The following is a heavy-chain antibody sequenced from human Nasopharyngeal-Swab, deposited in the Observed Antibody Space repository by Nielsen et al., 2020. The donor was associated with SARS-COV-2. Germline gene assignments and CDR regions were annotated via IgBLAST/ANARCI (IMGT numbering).Heavy chain of an antibody. D-gene: IGHD3-22*01. CDR2: IKKDGSEK. CDR3: ARDSKPGGGYYSLYYYNYYGMDV. J-gene: IGHJ6*02. V-gene: IGHV3-7*01. Sequence: WIRQPPGKGLEWVANIKKDGSEKYYVDSVKGRFTISRDNAKNSLYLQMNSLRAEDTAAYYCARDSKPGGGYYSLYYYNYYGMDVWGQGTTVTVSS.